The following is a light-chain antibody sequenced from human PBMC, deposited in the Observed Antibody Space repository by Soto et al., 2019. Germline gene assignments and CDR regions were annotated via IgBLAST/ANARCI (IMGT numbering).Light chain of an antibody. V-gene: IGKV1-9*01. CDR1: QGISSY. J-gene: IGKJ5*01. Sequence: DIQLTQSPSVLSASVGYRFTITCRARQGISSYLAWYQQKXGQAPKLLMYPASTLQSGVPSRVSGSGSGTEFTLTISSLQSEDFAVYYCQQYHNWPITFGQGTRLEIK. CDR3: QQYHNWPIT. CDR2: PAS.